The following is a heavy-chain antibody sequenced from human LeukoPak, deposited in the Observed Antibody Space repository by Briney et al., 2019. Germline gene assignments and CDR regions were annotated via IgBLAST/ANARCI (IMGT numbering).Heavy chain of an antibody. V-gene: IGHV1-18*01. J-gene: IGHJ4*02. D-gene: IGHD5-18*01. CDR1: GYTFTSYG. Sequence: ASVKVSCKASGYTFTSYGISWVRQAPGRGLEWMGWISAYNGNTNYAQKLQGRVTMTTDTSTSTVYMELRSLRYDDTAVYYCARDSRAYSFPFDYWGQGTLVTVSS. CDR3: ARDSRAYSFPFDY. CDR2: ISAYNGNT.